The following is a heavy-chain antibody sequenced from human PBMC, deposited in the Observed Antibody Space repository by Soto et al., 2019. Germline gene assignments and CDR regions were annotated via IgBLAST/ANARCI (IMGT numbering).Heavy chain of an antibody. Sequence: QVQLVQSGAVVKKPGSSVEVSCKASGGTFNGYGISWVRQAPGQGLEWMGGTVPVFVTSKYAPRFQGRVTITADNSTSTAYMELSSVRSEDTAIYFCARGVSNSGAYYTGPSAYDLWGQGTLVIVSS. D-gene: IGHD3-10*01. J-gene: IGHJ3*01. CDR3: ARGVSNSGAYYTGPSAYDL. CDR1: GGTFNGYG. CDR2: TVPVFVTS. V-gene: IGHV1-69*06.